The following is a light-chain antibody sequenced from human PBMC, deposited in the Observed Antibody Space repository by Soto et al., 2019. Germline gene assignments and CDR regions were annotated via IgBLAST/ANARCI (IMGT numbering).Light chain of an antibody. CDR2: ENN. CDR3: GTWDSSLSVWM. CDR1: SSNIGKNY. Sequence: QAVVTQPPSVSAAPGQKVTVSCSGSSSNIGKNYVSWYQQLPGTAPKLLIYENNERPSGIPNRFSGSKSGTSATLGITGLQTGDEADYYCGTWDSSLSVWMFGGGTKLTVL. J-gene: IGLJ3*02. V-gene: IGLV1-51*02.